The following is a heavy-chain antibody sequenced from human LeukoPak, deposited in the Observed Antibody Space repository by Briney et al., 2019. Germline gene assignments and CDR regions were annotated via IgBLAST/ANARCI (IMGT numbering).Heavy chain of an antibody. J-gene: IGHJ4*02. V-gene: IGHV3-23*01. Sequence: QPGETLRLSCAASGFTFSSHGMNWVRQAPGKGLEWVSGITGSGGNRYYADSVKGRFTISRDNSKNTLYLQMNSLRAEDTAVYYCAKDSRSSGYYYSYWGQGTLVTVSS. CDR3: AKDSRSSGYYYSY. CDR2: ITGSGGNR. D-gene: IGHD3-22*01. CDR1: GFTFSSHG.